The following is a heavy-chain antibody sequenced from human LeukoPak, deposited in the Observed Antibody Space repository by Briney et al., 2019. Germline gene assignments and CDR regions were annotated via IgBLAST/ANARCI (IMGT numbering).Heavy chain of an antibody. D-gene: IGHD3-3*02. CDR2: TRSRGHNYAT. Sequence: PGGSLRLSCAASGFTFSDHYMAWVRQAPGKGLEWVGRTRSRGHNYATENAASVKGRVTISRDNSKSSLYLQLNSLRTEDTAVYFCARDSALAYWGLGTLVTVSS. CDR3: ARDSALAY. J-gene: IGHJ4*02. V-gene: IGHV3-72*01. CDR1: GFTFSDHY.